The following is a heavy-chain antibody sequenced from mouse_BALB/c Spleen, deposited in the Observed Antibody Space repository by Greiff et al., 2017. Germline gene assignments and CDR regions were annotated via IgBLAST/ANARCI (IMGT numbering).Heavy chain of an antibody. J-gene: IGHJ3*01. CDR3: TRWDSSGYFFAY. D-gene: IGHD3-2*01. CDR2: IRLKSNNYAT. CDR1: GFTFSNYW. V-gene: IGHV6-6*02. Sequence: DVKLQESGGGLVQPGGSMKLSCVASGFTFSNYWMNWVRQSPEKGLEWVAEIRLKSNNYATHYAESVKGRFTISRDDSKSSVYLQMNNLRAEDTGIYYCTRWDSSGYFFAYWGQGTLVTVSA.